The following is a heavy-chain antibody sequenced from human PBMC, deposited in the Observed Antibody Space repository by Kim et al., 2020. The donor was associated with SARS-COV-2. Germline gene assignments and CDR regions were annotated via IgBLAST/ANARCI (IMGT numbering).Heavy chain of an antibody. Sequence: LKSRVTISVDTSKNQFSLKLGSVTAADTAVYYCARLAAAGNYYYYGMDVWGQGTTVTVSS. J-gene: IGHJ6*02. D-gene: IGHD6-13*01. CDR3: ARLAAAGNYYYYGMDV. V-gene: IGHV4-39*01.